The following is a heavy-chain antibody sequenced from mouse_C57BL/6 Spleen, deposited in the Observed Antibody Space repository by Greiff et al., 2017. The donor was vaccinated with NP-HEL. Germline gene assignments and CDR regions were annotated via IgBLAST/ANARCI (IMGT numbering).Heavy chain of an antibody. Sequence: VKLQQPGAELVRPGSSVKLSCKASGYTFTSYWMHWVKQRPIQGLEWIGNIDPSDSETHYNQKFKDKATLTVDKSSSTAYMQLSSLTSEDSAVYYCARRKGYGYDYAMDYWGQGTSVTVSS. J-gene: IGHJ4*01. D-gene: IGHD2-2*01. CDR3: ARRKGYGYDYAMDY. CDR2: IDPSDSET. CDR1: GYTFTSYW. V-gene: IGHV1-52*01.